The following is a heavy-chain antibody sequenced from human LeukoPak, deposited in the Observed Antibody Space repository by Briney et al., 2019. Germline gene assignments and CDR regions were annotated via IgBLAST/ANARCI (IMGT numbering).Heavy chain of an antibody. D-gene: IGHD1-14*01. CDR1: EFTFSSHA. J-gene: IGHJ4*02. CDR2: ISGSGGST. Sequence: GGSLRLSCAAAEFTFSSHAMSWVRQAPGKRLEWVSGISGSGGSTYYADSVKGRFTISRDNSKNTLYLQMNSLRAEDTAVYYCAKPTLSGATGGFDYWGQGTLVTVSS. CDR3: AKPTLSGATGGFDY. V-gene: IGHV3-23*01.